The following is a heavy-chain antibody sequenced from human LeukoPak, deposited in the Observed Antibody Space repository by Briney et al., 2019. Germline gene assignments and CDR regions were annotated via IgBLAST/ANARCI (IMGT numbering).Heavy chain of an antibody. V-gene: IGHV1-69*13. Sequence: GASVKVSCKASGGTFSSYAISWVRQAPGQGLEWMGGIIPIFGTANYAQKFQGRVTITADESTSTAYMELSSLRSEDTAVYYCARPNTAMVFDAFDIWGQGTMVTVSS. J-gene: IGHJ3*02. CDR3: ARPNTAMVFDAFDI. CDR1: GGTFSSYA. D-gene: IGHD5-18*01. CDR2: IIPIFGTA.